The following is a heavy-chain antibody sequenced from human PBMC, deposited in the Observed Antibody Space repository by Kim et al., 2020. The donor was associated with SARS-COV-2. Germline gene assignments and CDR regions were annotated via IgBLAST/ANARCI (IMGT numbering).Heavy chain of an antibody. Sequence: SETLSLTCAVSGGSISNFYWNWLRQPPGKTLEWIGYIYYNGDTVYNPSLKSRGTIALDTAKMQFTLKVNSLTSADTADYFFAGGSLYFDDWGQGTRVTVS. J-gene: IGHJ4*02. V-gene: IGHV4-59*01. CDR2: IYYNGDT. D-gene: IGHD3-16*01. CDR1: GGSISNFY. CDR3: AGGSLYFDD.